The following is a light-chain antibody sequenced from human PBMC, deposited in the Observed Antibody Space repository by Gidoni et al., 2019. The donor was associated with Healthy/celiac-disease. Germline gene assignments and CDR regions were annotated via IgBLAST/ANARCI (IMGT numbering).Light chain of an antibody. CDR2: GAS. V-gene: IGKV3-20*01. CDR3: QQYGSSPFT. J-gene: IGKJ3*01. CDR1: QSGSSSY. Sequence: EIVLTQSPGTLSLSPGERATLSCRASQSGSSSYLAWYQQKPGQAPRLLIYGASSRATGIPDRFSGSGSGTDFTLTSSRLEPEDFAVYYCQQYGSSPFTFGPGTKVEIK.